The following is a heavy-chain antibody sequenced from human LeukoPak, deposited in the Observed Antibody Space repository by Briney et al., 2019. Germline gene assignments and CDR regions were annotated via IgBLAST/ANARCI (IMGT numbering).Heavy chain of an antibody. V-gene: IGHV4-39*07. CDR1: GGSISSSSYY. CDR3: ARGFSGYDGAFDI. CDR2: IYYSGST. D-gene: IGHD5-12*01. Sequence: SETLSLTCTVSGGSISSSSYYWGWIRQPPGKGLEWIGSIYYSGSTYYNPSLKSRVTISVDTSKNQFSLKLSSVTAADTAVYYCARGFSGYDGAFDIWGQGTMVTVSS. J-gene: IGHJ3*02.